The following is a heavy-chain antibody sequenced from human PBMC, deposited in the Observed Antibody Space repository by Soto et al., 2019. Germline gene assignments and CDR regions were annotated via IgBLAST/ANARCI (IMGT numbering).Heavy chain of an antibody. CDR1: GLSVVGSY. V-gene: IGHV3-53*01. Sequence: GGSLRLSCAASGLSVVGSYMNWVRQSEQKGLEWISVVYPDDNTYYAESVRGRFTISRDRSKNTVSLQMNSLRAEDTAVYYCARLPGAFYYHNGDYDFLDYWGQGTLVTVSS. CDR3: ARLPGAFYYHNGDYDFLDY. CDR2: VYPDDNT. D-gene: IGHD3-3*01. J-gene: IGHJ4*02.